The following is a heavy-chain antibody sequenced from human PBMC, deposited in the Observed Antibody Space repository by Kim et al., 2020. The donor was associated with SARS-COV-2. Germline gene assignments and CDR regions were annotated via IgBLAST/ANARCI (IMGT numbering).Heavy chain of an antibody. V-gene: IGHV4-34*01. D-gene: IGHD3-3*01. J-gene: IGHJ6*02. CDR3: ARGRAGVVPSPILGIGPYYEYYAMDV. CDR2: INHSGST. Sequence: SETLSLTCAVYGGSFSGYHWTWIRQPPGKGLEWIGEINHSGSTSCNPSLKSRVTISVDTSKNPFSLKLRSVTAADTAFYYCARGRAGVVPSPILGIGPYYEYYAMDVWGQGTTVTVSS. CDR1: GGSFSGYH.